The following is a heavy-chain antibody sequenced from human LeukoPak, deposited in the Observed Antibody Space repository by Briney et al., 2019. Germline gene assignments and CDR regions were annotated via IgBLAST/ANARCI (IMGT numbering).Heavy chain of an antibody. CDR2: INPNSGGT. CDR3: ARRPTGAYYYYMDV. Sequence: ASVKVSCKASGYTFTGYYMHWVRQAPGQGLEWMGWINPNSGGTNYAQKFQGRVTMTRDTSISTAYMELSRLRSDDTAVYYCARRPTGAYYYYMDVWGKGTTVTVSS. CDR1: GYTFTGYY. J-gene: IGHJ6*03. D-gene: IGHD4/OR15-4a*01. V-gene: IGHV1-2*02.